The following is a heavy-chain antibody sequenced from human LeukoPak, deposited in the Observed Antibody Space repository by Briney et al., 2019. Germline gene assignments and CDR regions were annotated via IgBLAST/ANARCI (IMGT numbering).Heavy chain of an antibody. J-gene: IGHJ4*02. CDR3: ARDGPAQMVEFDY. CDR1: GYTFSGTGWY. CDR2: IYPNNGAT. V-gene: IGHV1-2*02. Sequence: ASVKVSCKASGYTFSGTGWYLYWLRQAPGQGLECMGWIYPNNGATAYAQKFQGRVAMTRDTSISTAYMELRRLRSDDTAVYYRARDGPAQMVEFDYWGQGTLVTVSS. D-gene: IGHD3-10*01.